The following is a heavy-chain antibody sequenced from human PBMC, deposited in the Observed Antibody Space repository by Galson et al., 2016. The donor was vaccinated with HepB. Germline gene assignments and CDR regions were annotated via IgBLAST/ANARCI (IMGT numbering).Heavy chain of an antibody. CDR3: ARSVLNHGVGCMDV. Sequence: SLSLSCAASGLTVSSNHMSWFRQAPGQGLEWVANIYSDGNTKYADSVKGRFTISRDNSKNTVYLQMNSLRVEDTAVYYRARSVLNHGVGCMDVWGQGTTVIVSS. CDR1: GLTVSSNH. V-gene: IGHV3-53*01. CDR2: IYSDGNT. D-gene: IGHD1-14*01. J-gene: IGHJ6*02.